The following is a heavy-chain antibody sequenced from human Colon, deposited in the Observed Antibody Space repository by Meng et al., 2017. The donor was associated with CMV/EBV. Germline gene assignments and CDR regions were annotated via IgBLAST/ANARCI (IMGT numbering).Heavy chain of an antibody. D-gene: IGHD4/OR15-4a*01. CDR3: AKGSDYGGNNFDH. CDR1: GYIFSSYY. Sequence: ASVQVSCKASGYIFSSYYIHWVRQAPGQGFEWMGIINPSGGRTTYAQKFQARVTMTRDTSTNTVYMELSSLRSEDTAVYYCAKGSDYGGNNFDHWGQGTLVTVSS. J-gene: IGHJ4*02. CDR2: INPSGGRT. V-gene: IGHV1-46*01.